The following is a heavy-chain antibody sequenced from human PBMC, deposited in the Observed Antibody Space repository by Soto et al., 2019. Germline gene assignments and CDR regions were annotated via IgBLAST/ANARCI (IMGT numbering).Heavy chain of an antibody. D-gene: IGHD3-10*01. V-gene: IGHV6-1*01. CDR1: GDRVSSYSAA. CDR2: TYYRSRFFS. Sequence: SQTLSLTCAISGDRVSSYSAAWNCIRQSPSGGLEWLGRTYYRSRFFSDYAESVKSRIIINPDTSKNQFSLQLKSVTPEDTAVYYCVRDRYSSSGWFDHWGQGTPVTVSS. CDR3: VRDRYSSSGWFDH. J-gene: IGHJ5*02.